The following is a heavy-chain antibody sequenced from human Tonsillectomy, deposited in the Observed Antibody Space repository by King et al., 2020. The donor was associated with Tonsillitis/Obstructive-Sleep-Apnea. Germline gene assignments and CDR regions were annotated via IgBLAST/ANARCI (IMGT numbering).Heavy chain of an antibody. CDR1: GGSISSYY. CDR3: ARVRGVWFGELSKYYFDY. J-gene: IGHJ4*02. Sequence: PLQESGPGLVKPSETLSLTCTVSGGSISSYYWSWIRQTPGKGLEWIGYIYYSGSTNYNPSLQSRVTISVDKSKNQFSLKLSSVTAADTAVYYCARVRGVWFGELSKYYFDYWGQGTLVTVSS. CDR2: IYYSGST. V-gene: IGHV4-59*12. D-gene: IGHD3-10*01.